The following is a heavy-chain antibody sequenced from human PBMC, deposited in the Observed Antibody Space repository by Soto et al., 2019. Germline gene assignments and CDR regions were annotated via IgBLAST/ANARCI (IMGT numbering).Heavy chain of an antibody. CDR1: GFPFSMFA. D-gene: IGHD3-10*01. V-gene: IGHV3-23*01. CDR3: AKASGRVHYGMHV. Sequence: LRLSCAASGFPFSMFAMNWVRQAPGKGLEWVSGIRGSGGGTYYADSVKGRFTISRDDSRNMLYLEMNTLRGEDTAVYYCAKASGRVHYGMHVWGQGTTVTVYS. J-gene: IGHJ6*02. CDR2: IRGSGGGT.